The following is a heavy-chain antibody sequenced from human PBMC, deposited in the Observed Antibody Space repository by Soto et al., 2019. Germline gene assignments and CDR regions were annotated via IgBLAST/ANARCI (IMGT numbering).Heavy chain of an antibody. CDR3: ARDSRVYDYDSSGYYCGY. CDR2: ISYDGSNN. CDR1: GFTFSSYA. V-gene: IGHV3-30-3*01. J-gene: IGHJ4*02. Sequence: QVQLVESGGGVVQPGRSLRLSCAASGFTFSSYAMHWVRQAPGKGLEWVAVISYDGSNNYYADSVKGRFTISRDNSKNTLYLQMNSLRAEDTAVYYCARDSRVYDYDSSGYYCGYWGQGTLVTVSS. D-gene: IGHD3-22*01.